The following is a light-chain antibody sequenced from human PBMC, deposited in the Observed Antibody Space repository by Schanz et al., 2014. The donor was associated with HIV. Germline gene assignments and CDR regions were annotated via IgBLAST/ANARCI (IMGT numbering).Light chain of an antibody. V-gene: IGLV2-14*02. Sequence: QSALTQPASVSGSPGQSITLSCTGSSSDVGSYILVSWYQQYPGKAPKLMIYEGSKRPSGVSNRFSGSKSGNTASLTISGLQPEDEADCYCSSYTSSGTVLFGGGTKLTVL. J-gene: IGLJ2*01. CDR3: SSYTSSGTVL. CDR2: EGS. CDR1: SSDVGSYIL.